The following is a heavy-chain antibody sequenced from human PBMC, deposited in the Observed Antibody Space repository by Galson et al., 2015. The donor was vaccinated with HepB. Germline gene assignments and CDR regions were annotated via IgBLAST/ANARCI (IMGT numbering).Heavy chain of an antibody. CDR3: ARWRRGIPMIVVDEDWFDP. J-gene: IGHJ5*02. CDR1: GGSFSGYY. V-gene: IGHV4-34*01. CDR2: INHSRST. Sequence: ETLSLTCAVYGGSFSGYYWSWIRQPPGKGLEWIGEINHSRSTNYNPSLKSRVTISVDTSKNQFSLKLSSVTAADTAVYYCARWRRGIPMIVVDEDWFDPWGQGTLVTVSS. D-gene: IGHD3-22*01.